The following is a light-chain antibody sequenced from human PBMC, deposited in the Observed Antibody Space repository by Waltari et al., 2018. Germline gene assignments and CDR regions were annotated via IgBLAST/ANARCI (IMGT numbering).Light chain of an antibody. CDR1: QTISTW. CDR2: KAS. CDR3: HQYNAYPWT. Sequence: DVQMTQSPSTLSASVGDRVTITCRASQTISTWLAWYQQKPGKAPTLLIYKASSLQGGVPSRFIGSGSGAEFTITISSLQPDDFATYYCHQYNAYPWTFGQGTKVEIK. V-gene: IGKV1-5*03. J-gene: IGKJ1*01.